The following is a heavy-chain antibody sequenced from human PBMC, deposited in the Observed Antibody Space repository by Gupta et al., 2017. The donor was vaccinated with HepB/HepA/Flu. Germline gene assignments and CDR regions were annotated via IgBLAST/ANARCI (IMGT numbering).Heavy chain of an antibody. CDR2: ISGSGGNT. CDR3: AKDRIAVAGQEFDY. D-gene: IGHD6-19*01. J-gene: IGHJ4*02. V-gene: IGHV3-23*01. Sequence: AISGSGGNTYYADSVKGRFTISRDNSKNTLYLQMNSLRAEDTAVYYCAKDRIAVAGQEFDYWGQGTLVTVSS.